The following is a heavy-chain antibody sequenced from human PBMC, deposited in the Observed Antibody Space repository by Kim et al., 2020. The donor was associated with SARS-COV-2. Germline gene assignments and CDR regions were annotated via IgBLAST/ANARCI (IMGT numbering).Heavy chain of an antibody. V-gene: IGHV3-30*18. CDR3: AKNAMITFGGLDY. D-gene: IGHD3-16*01. Sequence: GRSLRLSCAASGFTFSSYGMHWVRQAPGKGLEWVAVISYDGSNKYYADSVKGRFTISRDNSKNTLYLQMNSLRAEDTAVYYCAKNAMITFGGLDYWGQGTLVTVSS. CDR1: GFTFSSYG. CDR2: ISYDGSNK. J-gene: IGHJ4*02.